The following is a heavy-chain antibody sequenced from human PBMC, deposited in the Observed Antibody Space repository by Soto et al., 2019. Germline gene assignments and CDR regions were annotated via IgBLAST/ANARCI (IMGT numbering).Heavy chain of an antibody. D-gene: IGHD3-22*01. CDR3: AREWLSYDAFDI. Sequence: ASVKFSCKASGYTFTGYSMHWVRQAPGQGLEWMGWINPNSGGTTSAQKFQGRVTMTRDTSSSTGYMELSRLRSDDTAVYYCAREWLSYDAFDIWGQGTVVTVSS. CDR2: INPNSGGT. CDR1: GYTFTGYS. V-gene: IGHV1-2*02. J-gene: IGHJ3*02.